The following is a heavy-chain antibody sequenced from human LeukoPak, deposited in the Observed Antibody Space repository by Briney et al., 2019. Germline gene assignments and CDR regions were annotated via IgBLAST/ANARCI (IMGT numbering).Heavy chain of an antibody. V-gene: IGHV4-34*01. D-gene: IGHD2-15*01. CDR2: INHSGST. CDR3: ARGVQSDRCSGGSCYVDY. J-gene: IGHJ4*02. Sequence: SETLSLTCAVYGGSFSGYYWSWIRQPPGKGLEWTGEINHSGSTNYNPSLKSRVTISVDTSKNQFSLKLSSVTAADTAVYYCARGVQSDRCSGGSCYVDYWGQGTLVTVSS. CDR1: GGSFSGYY.